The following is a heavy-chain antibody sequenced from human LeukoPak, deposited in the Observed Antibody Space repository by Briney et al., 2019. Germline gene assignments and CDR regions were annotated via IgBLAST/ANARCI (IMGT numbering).Heavy chain of an antibody. Sequence: QAGGSLRLSCAASGFTFSSYGMHWVRQAPGKGLEWVAFIRYDEINKYYADSVKGRFTISRDNSKKTLYLQVSSLRAEDTAVYYCAKRSSWSPFDYWGQGTLVTVSS. V-gene: IGHV3-30*02. J-gene: IGHJ4*02. D-gene: IGHD6-13*01. CDR3: AKRSSWSPFDY. CDR2: IRYDEINK. CDR1: GFTFSSYG.